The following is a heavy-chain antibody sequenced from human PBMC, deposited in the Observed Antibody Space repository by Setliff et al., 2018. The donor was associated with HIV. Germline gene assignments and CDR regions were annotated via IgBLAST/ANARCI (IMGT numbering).Heavy chain of an antibody. CDR2: INCKSGDT. V-gene: IGHV1-2*02. J-gene: IGHJ4*02. Sequence: GASVKVSCKASGYTFTDHYIHWVRQAPGQGLEWMGWINCKSGDTNYAQKFQGRVTMTTDTSTNTAYMELRSLTSDDTAVYYCARDTMVVVSRFDYWGQGTLVTVSS. CDR1: GYTFTDHY. D-gene: IGHD2-21*01. CDR3: ARDTMVVVSRFDY.